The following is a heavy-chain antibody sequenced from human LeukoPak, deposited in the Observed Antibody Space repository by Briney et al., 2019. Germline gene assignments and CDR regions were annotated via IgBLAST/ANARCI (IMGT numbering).Heavy chain of an antibody. CDR3: ARSLSYYDFWSGYYSPYFDY. V-gene: IGHV4-39*07. CDR2: IYYSGST. CDR1: GGSISSSSYY. Sequence: SETLSLTCTVSGGSISSSSYYWGWIRQPPGKGLEWIGSIYYSGSTSYNPSLKSRVTISLDTSKNQFSLKLSSVTAADTAVYYCARSLSYYDFWSGYYSPYFDYWGQGTLVTVSS. J-gene: IGHJ4*02. D-gene: IGHD3-3*01.